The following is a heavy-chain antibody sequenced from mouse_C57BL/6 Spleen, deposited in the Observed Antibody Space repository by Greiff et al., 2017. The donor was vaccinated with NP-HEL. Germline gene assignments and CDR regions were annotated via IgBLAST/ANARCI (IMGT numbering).Heavy chain of an antibody. CDR2: INPNNGGT. CDR1: GYTFTDYN. CDR3: ARLDYYGSSYGYFDV. V-gene: IGHV1-18*01. Sequence: EVQLQQSGPELAKPGASVKIPCKASGYTFTDYNMDWVKQSHGKSLEWIGDINPNNGGTIYNQKFKGKATLTVDKSSSTAYMELRSLTSEDTAVYYCARLDYYGSSYGYFDVWGTGTTVTVSS. D-gene: IGHD1-1*01. J-gene: IGHJ1*03.